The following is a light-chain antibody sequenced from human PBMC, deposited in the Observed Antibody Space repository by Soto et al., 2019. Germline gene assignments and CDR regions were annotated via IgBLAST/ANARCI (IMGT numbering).Light chain of an antibody. Sequence: IQLTQSPSLLSASAGDSVTITCRTSQVIRSALGWYQQTPGKVPTLLIYAAYTLRSGVPSRFSGSGSGRDFTLTISSLQPEDFATYYCLLDYSYFWAFGQGTKVDI. CDR3: LLDYSYFWA. CDR2: AAY. J-gene: IGKJ1*01. CDR1: QVIRSA. V-gene: IGKV1-6*01.